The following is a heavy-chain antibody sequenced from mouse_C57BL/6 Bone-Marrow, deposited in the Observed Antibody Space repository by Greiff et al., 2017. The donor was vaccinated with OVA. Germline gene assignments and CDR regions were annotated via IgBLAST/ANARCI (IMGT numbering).Heavy chain of an antibody. Sequence: EVQLQESGAELVRPGASVKLSCTASGFNIKDDYMHWVKQMPEQGLEWIGWIDPENGDTEYASKFQGKATITADTSSNTAYLQLSSLTSEDTAVYYCTTSGWYWYFDVWGTGTTVTVSS. V-gene: IGHV14-4*01. D-gene: IGHD1-1*02. CDR1: GFNIKDDY. CDR3: TTSGWYWYFDV. CDR2: IDPENGDT. J-gene: IGHJ1*03.